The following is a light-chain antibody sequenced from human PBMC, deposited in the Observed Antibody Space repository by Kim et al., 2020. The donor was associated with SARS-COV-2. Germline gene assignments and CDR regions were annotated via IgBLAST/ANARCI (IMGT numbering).Light chain of an antibody. CDR2: RAS. V-gene: IGKV3-20*01. CDR3: QQYGSSPFS. Sequence: LSPADRSTLSCRASQSVSSTFLVWYQQKPGQAPRLLIYRASSRATGIPDRFSGSGSETDFTLTISRLEPEDFAVYYCQQYGSSPFSFGQGTKLEI. CDR1: QSVSSTF. J-gene: IGKJ2*03.